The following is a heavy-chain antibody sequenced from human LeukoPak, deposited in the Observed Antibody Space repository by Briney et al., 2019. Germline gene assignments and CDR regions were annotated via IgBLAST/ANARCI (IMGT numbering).Heavy chain of an antibody. CDR3: ARQGSALSYYYNYMDV. CDR1: GFPFSRHP. CDR2: ISDDGKDK. J-gene: IGHJ6*03. D-gene: IGHD6-25*01. V-gene: IGHV3-30*10. Sequence: GGSLRLSCAASGFPFSRHPMHWVRQAPGKGLEWVAGISDDGKDKYYTDSVRGRFTIARDNAKNTLSLRMNSLRIEDTALYYCARQGSALSYYYNYMDVWGKGTTVTVS.